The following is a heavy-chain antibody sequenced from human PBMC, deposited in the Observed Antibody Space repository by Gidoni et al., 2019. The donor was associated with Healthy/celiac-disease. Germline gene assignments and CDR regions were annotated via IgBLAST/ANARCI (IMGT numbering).Heavy chain of an antibody. J-gene: IGHJ4*02. V-gene: IGHV4-39*01. D-gene: IGHD5-18*01. CDR3: ARQFWDTYNY. CDR2: IYYSGST. Sequence: QLQLQESGPGLVKPSETLSLTCPFSGGSISSSSYYWGWIRQHQGKGLEWIGSIYYSGSTYYNPSLKSRVTISVDTSKNQFSLKLSSVTAADTAVYYCARQFWDTYNYWGQGTLVTVSS. CDR1: GGSISSSSYY.